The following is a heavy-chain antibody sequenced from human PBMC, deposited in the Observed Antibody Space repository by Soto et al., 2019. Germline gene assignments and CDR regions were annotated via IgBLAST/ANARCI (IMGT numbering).Heavy chain of an antibody. V-gene: IGHV5-10-1*01. CDR3: TRGGTTLPPDV. Sequence: PGESLKISCEASGYSFTNYWINWVRQMPGKGLEWMGRIDPTDSHPNYSPSFQGHVTVSVDRSISTVYLQWSSLKASDSAVYYCTRGGTTLPPDVWGQGTTVTVSS. CDR2: IDPTDSHP. CDR1: GYSFTNYW. J-gene: IGHJ6*02. D-gene: IGHD2-2*01.